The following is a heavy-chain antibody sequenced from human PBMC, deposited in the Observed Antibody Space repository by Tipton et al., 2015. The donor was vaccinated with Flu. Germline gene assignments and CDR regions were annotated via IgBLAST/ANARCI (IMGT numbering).Heavy chain of an antibody. Sequence: LSCTVSGGSISSGSYYWSWIRQPAGKGLEWIRRIYTSGSTNYNPSLKSRVTISVDTSKNQFSLKLSSVTAADTAVYYCAREGDSSGHDAFDIWGQGTMVTVSS. J-gene: IGHJ3*02. CDR2: IYTSGST. D-gene: IGHD3-22*01. CDR1: GGSISSGSYY. CDR3: AREGDSSGHDAFDI. V-gene: IGHV4-61*02.